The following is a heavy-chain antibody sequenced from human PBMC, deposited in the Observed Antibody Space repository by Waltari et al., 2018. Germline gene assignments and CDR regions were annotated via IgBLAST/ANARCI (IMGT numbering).Heavy chain of an antibody. CDR2: ISDDGSNK. CDR3: AREGGIVVGDAFDI. J-gene: IGHJ3*02. D-gene: IGHD3-22*01. V-gene: IGHV3-30-3*01. CDR1: GFTFSSYA. Sequence: QVQLVESGGGVVQPGRSLRLSCAASGFTFSSYAMHWVRQAPGKGLEWVAVISDDGSNKYYADSVQGRFTISRDNSKNTLYLQMNRLRAEDTAVYYCAREGGIVVGDAFDIWGQGTMVTVSS.